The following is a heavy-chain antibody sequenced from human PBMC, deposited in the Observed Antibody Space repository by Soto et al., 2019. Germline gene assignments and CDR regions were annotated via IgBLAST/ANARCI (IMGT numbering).Heavy chain of an antibody. CDR3: ERHLYYDSSGPDY. D-gene: IGHD3-22*01. Sequence: GESLKISCKGSGYSFTSYWISWVRQMPGKGLEWMGRIDPSDSYTNYSPSFQGHVTISADKSISTAYLQWSSLKASDTAMCYCERHLYYDSSGPDYWGQGTLVTVSS. V-gene: IGHV5-10-1*01. J-gene: IGHJ4*02. CDR1: GYSFTSYW. CDR2: IDPSDSYT.